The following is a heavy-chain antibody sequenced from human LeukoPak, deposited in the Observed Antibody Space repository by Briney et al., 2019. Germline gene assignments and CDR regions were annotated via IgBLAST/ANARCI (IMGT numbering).Heavy chain of an antibody. CDR2: INHSGST. Sequence: SETLSLTCAVYGGSFSGYYWSWIRQPPGKGLEWIGEINHSGSTNYNPSLKSRVTISVDTSRNQFSLKLSSVTAADTAVYYCARGHRYSSGPYYFDYWGQGTLVTVSS. D-gene: IGHD6-19*01. CDR1: GGSFSGYY. V-gene: IGHV4-34*01. J-gene: IGHJ4*02. CDR3: ARGHRYSSGPYYFDY.